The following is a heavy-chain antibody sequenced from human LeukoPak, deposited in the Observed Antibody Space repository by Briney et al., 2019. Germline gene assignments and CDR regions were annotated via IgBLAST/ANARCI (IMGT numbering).Heavy chain of an antibody. Sequence: ASVKVSCKGSGDTPPELSTHWVRQAPGKGLEWMGGLDPESGEIIYAQKFQGRVTMTEDTSTDTAYMELRSLRSEDTAVYYCATGGQWDLLVYWGQGTLVTVSS. CDR2: LDPESGEI. J-gene: IGHJ4*02. CDR1: GDTPPELS. V-gene: IGHV1-24*01. D-gene: IGHD1-26*01. CDR3: ATGGQWDLLVY.